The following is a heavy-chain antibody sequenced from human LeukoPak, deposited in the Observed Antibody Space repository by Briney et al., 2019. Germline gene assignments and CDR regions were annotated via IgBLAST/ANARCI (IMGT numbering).Heavy chain of an antibody. CDR2: IKQDGSEK. V-gene: IGHV3-7*03. D-gene: IGHD6-19*01. Sequence: PGGSLRLSCEASGFTFSSYWMSWVRQAPGKGLGWVANIKQDGSEKYYVDSVKGRFTISRNNAKNSLYLQMNSLRAEDTAVYYCARSIAVAGTNFDYWGQGTLVTVSS. CDR1: GFTFSSYW. CDR3: ARSIAVAGTNFDY. J-gene: IGHJ4*02.